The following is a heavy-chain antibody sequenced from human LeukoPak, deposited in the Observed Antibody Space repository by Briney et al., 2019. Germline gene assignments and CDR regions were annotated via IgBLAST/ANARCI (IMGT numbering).Heavy chain of an antibody. D-gene: IGHD6-13*01. J-gene: IGHJ5*02. CDR1: GYTFTGNF. CDR3: ARERPNSSSWCARWFDP. CDR2: INPNSGGT. V-gene: IGHV1-2*02. Sequence: ASVKVSCKASGYTFTGNFMHWVRQAPGQGLEWMGWINPNSGGTNYAQKFQGRVTMTRDTSISTAYMELSRLKSDDTAVYYCARERPNSSSWCARWFDPWGQGTLVTVSS.